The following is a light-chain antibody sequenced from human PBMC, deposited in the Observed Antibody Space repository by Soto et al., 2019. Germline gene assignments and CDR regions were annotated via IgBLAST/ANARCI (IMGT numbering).Light chain of an antibody. CDR2: DAS. CDR1: HGISNH. J-gene: IGKJ5*01. V-gene: IGKV1-17*03. Sequence: DMQGTRADSAMSGSIKDKVTITCRASHGISNHLVWFQQKPGQVPKRLIYDASVLQPGVSSRFSGSVSGTEFTLTISSLQPDDLATYYCQQYDNLPPIPFGHGTRLEIK. CDR3: QQYDNLPPIP.